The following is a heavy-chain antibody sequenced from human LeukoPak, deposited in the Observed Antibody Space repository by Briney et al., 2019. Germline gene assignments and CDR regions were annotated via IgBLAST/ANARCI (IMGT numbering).Heavy chain of an antibody. CDR1: GGTFSSYA. Sequence: SVKVSCQASGGTFSSYAISWVRQAPGQGLEWMGRIIPIFGIANYAQKFQGRVTITADKSTSTAYMELSSLRSEDTAVYYCARVSDNWFDPWGQGTLVTVSS. CDR3: ARVSDNWFDP. D-gene: IGHD2-21*01. V-gene: IGHV1-69*04. CDR2: IIPIFGIA. J-gene: IGHJ5*02.